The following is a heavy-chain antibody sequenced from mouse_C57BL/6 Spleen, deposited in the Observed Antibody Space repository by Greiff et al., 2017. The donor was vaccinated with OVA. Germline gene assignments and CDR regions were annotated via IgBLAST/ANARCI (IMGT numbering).Heavy chain of an antibody. Sequence: QVQLKQPGTELVKPGASVKLSCKASGYTFTSYWMHWVKQRPGQGLEWIGNINPSNGGTNYNEKFKSKATLTVDKSSSTAYMQLSSLTSEDSAVYDCARRGVTTSYFDVWGTGTTVTVSA. CDR3: ARRGVTTSYFDV. D-gene: IGHD2-5*01. J-gene: IGHJ1*03. V-gene: IGHV1-53*01. CDR2: INPSNGGT. CDR1: GYTFTSYW.